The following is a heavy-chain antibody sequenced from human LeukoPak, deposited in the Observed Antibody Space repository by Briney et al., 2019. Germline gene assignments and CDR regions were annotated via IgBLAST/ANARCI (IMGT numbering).Heavy chain of an antibody. Sequence: ESGPTLVNPTETLTLTCTVSGFSLSNARMGVSWIRQPPGKALEWLAHIFSDDEKSYSTSLKSRLTISKDTSKSQVVLTMTNMDPVDTATYYCALPGIAVAGTRAFDIWGQGTMVTVSS. V-gene: IGHV2-26*01. D-gene: IGHD6-19*01. CDR1: GFSLSNARMG. CDR2: IFSDDEK. J-gene: IGHJ3*02. CDR3: ALPGIAVAGTRAFDI.